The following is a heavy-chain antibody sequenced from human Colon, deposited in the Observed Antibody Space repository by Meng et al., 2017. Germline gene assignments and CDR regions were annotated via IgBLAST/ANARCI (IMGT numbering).Heavy chain of an antibody. V-gene: IGHV1-2*06. CDR1: GYIFTNHH. D-gene: IGHD3-10*01. J-gene: IGHJ4*02. CDR2: IMPSVGDA. Sequence: QVRLVQSGAEVKKPGASVKVSCVASGYIFTNHHLHWVRQAPGQGPEWMGRIMPSVGDASSAEKFQGRLTLTWDTSIDTAYMDLSSLRSDDSAIYYCVRDGSYYDFDYWGQGTLVTVSS. CDR3: VRDGSYYDFDY.